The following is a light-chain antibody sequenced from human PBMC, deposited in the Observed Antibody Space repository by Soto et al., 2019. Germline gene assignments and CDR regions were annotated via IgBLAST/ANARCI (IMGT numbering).Light chain of an antibody. CDR1: QSIANY. Sequence: DIQMIQSPSSLSAFVGDRVIITCRASQSIANYLNWYQQKTGKAPDVLIYVTSNLKSGVPSRFSGSGSETQFTLTLSSLPPEDFASCHCQQSYNPTLKFGRETKVDIK. V-gene: IGKV1-39*01. J-gene: IGKJ4*02. CDR2: VTS. CDR3: QQSYNPTLK.